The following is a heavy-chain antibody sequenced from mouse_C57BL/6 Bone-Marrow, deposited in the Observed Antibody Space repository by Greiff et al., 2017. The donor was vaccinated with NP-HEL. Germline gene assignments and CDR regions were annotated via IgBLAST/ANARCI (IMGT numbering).Heavy chain of an antibody. CDR3: AREKGTTVVASEYFDY. CDR1: GYTFTSYW. CDR2: IYPSDSET. J-gene: IGHJ2*01. Sequence: QVQLQQPGAELVRPGSSVKLSCKASGYTFTSYWMDWVKQRPGQGLEWIGNIYPSDSETHYNQKFKDKATLTVDKSSSTAYMQLSSLTSEDSAVYYCAREKGTTVVASEYFDYWGQGTTLTVSS. V-gene: IGHV1-61*01. D-gene: IGHD1-1*01.